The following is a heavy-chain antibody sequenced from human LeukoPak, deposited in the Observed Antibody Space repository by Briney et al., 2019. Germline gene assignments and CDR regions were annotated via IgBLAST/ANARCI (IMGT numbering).Heavy chain of an antibody. CDR1: GFTLSNLW. V-gene: IGHV3-7*01. J-gene: IGHJ4*02. CDR2: IKQDGTEK. CDR3: GRGWAVDF. Sequence: GGSLRLSCAASGFTLSNLWMIWVRQAPGKGLECVANIKQDGTEKYYLDSVKGRFTISRDNAKNSLYLQMNSLRVEDTAVYHCGRGWAVDFWGQGTLVTVSS. D-gene: IGHD5-24*01.